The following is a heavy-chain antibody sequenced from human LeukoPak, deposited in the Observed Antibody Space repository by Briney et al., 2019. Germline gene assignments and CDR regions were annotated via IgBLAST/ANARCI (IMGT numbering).Heavy chain of an antibody. Sequence: GESLKISCKGSGYSFTNYWIGWVRQMPGKGLEWMGIIYPGDSDTRYSPSFQGQVTISADKSISTAYLQWSSLKASDTAMYYCARHHSKYYYYYYGMDVWGQGTTVTVSS. CDR1: GYSFTNYW. CDR3: ARHHSKYYYYYYGMDV. CDR2: IYPGDSDT. D-gene: IGHD4-11*01. V-gene: IGHV5-51*01. J-gene: IGHJ6*02.